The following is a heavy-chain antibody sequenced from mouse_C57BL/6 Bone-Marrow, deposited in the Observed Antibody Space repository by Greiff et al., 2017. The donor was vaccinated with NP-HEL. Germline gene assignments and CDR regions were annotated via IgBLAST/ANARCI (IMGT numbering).Heavy chain of an antibody. CDR3: ARRAGAWFAY. J-gene: IGHJ3*01. D-gene: IGHD3-3*01. CDR1: GFSLTSYG. Sequence: QVQLQQSGPGLVQPSQSLSITCTVSGFSLTSYGVHWVRQSPGKGLAWLGVLWSGGSTDYNAAFISSLSISKDNSKIQVVFKMNSLQTDDTAIYYCARRAGAWFAYWGQGTLVTVSA. CDR2: LWSGGST. V-gene: IGHV2-2*01.